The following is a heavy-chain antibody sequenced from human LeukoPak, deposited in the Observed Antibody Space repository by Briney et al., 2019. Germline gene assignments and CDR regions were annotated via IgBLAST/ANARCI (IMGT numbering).Heavy chain of an antibody. D-gene: IGHD6-6*01. CDR1: GFTFSSYW. CDR3: ARDGQGSIAARHLNYYYYMDV. Sequence: GGSLRLSCAASGFTFSSYWMSWVRQAPGKGLEGVANIKQDGSEKYYVDSVKGRFTISRDNAKNSLYLQMNSLRAEDTAVYYCARDGQGSIAARHLNYYYYMDVWGKGTTVTVSS. J-gene: IGHJ6*03. CDR2: IKQDGSEK. V-gene: IGHV3-7*01.